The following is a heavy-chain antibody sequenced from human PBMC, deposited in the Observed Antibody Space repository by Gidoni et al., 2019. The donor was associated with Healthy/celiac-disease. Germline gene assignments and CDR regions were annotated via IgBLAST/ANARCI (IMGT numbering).Heavy chain of an antibody. Sequence: QVQLQESGPGLVKPSGTLSLTCAVPGGSISSSNWWSWVRQPPGKGLEWIGEIYHSGSTNYNPSLKSRVTISVDKSKNQFSLKLSSVTAADTAVYYCAREKEGATYYYYYGMDVWGQGTTVTVSS. D-gene: IGHD1-26*01. CDR3: AREKEGATYYYYYGMDV. J-gene: IGHJ6*02. V-gene: IGHV4-4*02. CDR1: GGSISSSNW. CDR2: IYHSGST.